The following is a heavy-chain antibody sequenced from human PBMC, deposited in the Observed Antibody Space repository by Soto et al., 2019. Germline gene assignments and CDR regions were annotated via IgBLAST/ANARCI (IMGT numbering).Heavy chain of an antibody. D-gene: IGHD1-26*01. CDR2: INPNSGGT. V-gene: IGHV1-2*02. CDR1: GYTFTGYY. CDR3: ARVRGWGSGSYEFDY. J-gene: IGHJ4*02. Sequence: QVQLVQSGAEVKKPGASVKVSCKASGYTFTGYYMHWVRQAPGQGLEWMGWINPNSGGTNYAQKFQGRVTMTRDTSISTAYMELSRVRSDDTAVYYCARVRGWGSGSYEFDYWGQGTLVTVSS.